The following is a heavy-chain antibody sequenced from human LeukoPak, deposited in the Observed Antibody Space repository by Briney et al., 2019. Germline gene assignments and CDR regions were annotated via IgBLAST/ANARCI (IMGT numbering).Heavy chain of an antibody. CDR2: ISSSSSYI. CDR3: AKVGARLVDY. V-gene: IGHV3-21*04. CDR1: GFTFSSYS. D-gene: IGHD3-3*01. J-gene: IGHJ4*02. Sequence: GGSLRLSCAASGFTFSSYSMNWVRQAPGKGLEWVSSISSSSSYIYYADSVMGRFTISRDNAKNSLYLQMNSLRAEDTAVYYCAKVGARLVDYWGQGTLVTVSS.